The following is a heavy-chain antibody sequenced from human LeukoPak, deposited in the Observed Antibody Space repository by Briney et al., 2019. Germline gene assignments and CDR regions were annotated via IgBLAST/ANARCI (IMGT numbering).Heavy chain of an antibody. D-gene: IGHD3-9*01. Sequence: ASVKVSCKASGGTFSSYAISWVRQAPGQGLEWMGGIIPIFGTANYAQKFQGRVTITADESTSTAYMELRSLRSGDTAVYYCARVGPTQLLRYFDWLSLAWFDPWGQGTLVTVSS. V-gene: IGHV1-69*01. CDR2: IIPIFGTA. J-gene: IGHJ5*02. CDR3: ARVGPTQLLRYFDWLSLAWFDP. CDR1: GGTFSSYA.